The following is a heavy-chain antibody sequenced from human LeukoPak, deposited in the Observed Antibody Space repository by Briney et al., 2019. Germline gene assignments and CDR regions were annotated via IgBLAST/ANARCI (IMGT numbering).Heavy chain of an antibody. CDR1: GFSFSVAW. V-gene: IGHV3-15*01. CDR3: VADSPVSMAHSFDY. D-gene: IGHD2-21*01. CDR2: AKTTVNGEIV. J-gene: IGHJ4*02. Sequence: GSLRLSCAASGFSFSVAWMSWVRQAPGKGLEWVGRAKTTVNGEIVDYAAPVKDRFSISRDDSKTTLYLQMNGLKNEDTAVYFCVADSPVSMAHSFDYWGQGLLVTVSS.